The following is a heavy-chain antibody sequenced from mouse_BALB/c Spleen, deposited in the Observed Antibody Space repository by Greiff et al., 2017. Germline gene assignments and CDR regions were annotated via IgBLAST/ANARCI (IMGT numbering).Heavy chain of an antibody. V-gene: IGHV5-9-4*01. CDR3: AREDTTVYYFDY. D-gene: IGHD1-1*01. CDR1: GFTFSSYA. Sequence: EVMLVESGGGLVKPGGSLKLSCAASGFTFSSYAMSWVRQSPEKRLEWVAEISSGGSYTYYPDTVTGRFTISRDNAKNTLYLEMSSLRSEDTAMYYCAREDTTVYYFDYWGQGTTLTVSS. J-gene: IGHJ2*01. CDR2: ISSGGSYT.